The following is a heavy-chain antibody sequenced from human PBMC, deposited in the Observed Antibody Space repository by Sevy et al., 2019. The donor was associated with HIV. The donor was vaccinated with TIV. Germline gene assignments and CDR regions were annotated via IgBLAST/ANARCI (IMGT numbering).Heavy chain of an antibody. CDR2: IRYDGSNK. J-gene: IGHJ6*02. CDR3: AKDLCSSTRCYVYYYYYGMDV. D-gene: IGHD2-2*01. V-gene: IGHV3-30*02. CDR1: GFTFSSYG. Sequence: GGSLRLSCAASGFTFSSYGMHWVRQAPGKGLEWVAFIRYDGSNKYYADSVKGRFTISRDNSKNTLYLQMNSLRAEDTAVYYCAKDLCSSTRCYVYYYYYGMDVWGQGTTVTVSS.